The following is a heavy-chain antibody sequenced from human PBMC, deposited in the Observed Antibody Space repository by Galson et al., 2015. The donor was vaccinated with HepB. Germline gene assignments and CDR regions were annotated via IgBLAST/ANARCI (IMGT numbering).Heavy chain of an antibody. Sequence: SVKVSCKASGYTFTSYGISWVRQAPGQGLEWMGWISAYNGNTTYAQKLQGRVTMTTDTSTSTAYLELRSLRSDDTAVYYCARESGIAAAGTTPLFYYWGQGTLVTVSS. CDR3: ARESGIAAAGTTPLFYY. CDR2: ISAYNGNT. V-gene: IGHV1-18*04. D-gene: IGHD6-13*01. CDR1: GYTFTSYG. J-gene: IGHJ4*02.